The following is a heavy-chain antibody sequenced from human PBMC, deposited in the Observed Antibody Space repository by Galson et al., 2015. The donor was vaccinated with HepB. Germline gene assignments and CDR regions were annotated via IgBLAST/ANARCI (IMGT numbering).Heavy chain of an antibody. CDR2: ISGSGGST. J-gene: IGHJ4*02. V-gene: IGHV3-23*01. D-gene: IGHD3-22*01. CDR3: AKDYDNTGYYKYSFDN. Sequence: SLRLSCAASGFTFSSHAMSWVRQAPGKGLEWVSVISGSGGSTYYADYVKGRFTISRDNSKNTLYVQMNGLRAEDTAVYYCAKDYDNTGYYKYSFDNWGQGTLVTVSS. CDR1: GFTFSSHA.